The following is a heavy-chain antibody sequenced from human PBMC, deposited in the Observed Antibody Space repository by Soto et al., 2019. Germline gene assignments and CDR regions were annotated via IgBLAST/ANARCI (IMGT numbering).Heavy chain of an antibody. D-gene: IGHD2-15*01. Sequence: GGSLRLSCAASGFTFSSYAMSWVRQAPGKGLEWVSVISGSGGYSYYADYVKGRFTISRDNSKNTLYLQMNSLRAEDTAVYYCGKWTVVVVAGTRGGYFDYWGQGTLVTVSS. V-gene: IGHV3-23*01. J-gene: IGHJ4*02. CDR2: ISGSGGYS. CDR3: GKWTVVVVAGTRGGYFDY. CDR1: GFTFSSYA.